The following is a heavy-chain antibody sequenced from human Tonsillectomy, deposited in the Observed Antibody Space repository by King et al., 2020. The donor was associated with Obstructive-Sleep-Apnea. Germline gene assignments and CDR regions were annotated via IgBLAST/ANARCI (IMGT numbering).Heavy chain of an antibody. Sequence: VQLVESGGTLVQPGGSLRLSCASSGFTFSTYAMDWVLQAPGKGLAWVSAISDSGGSTYYADSVKGRFTIARDNSKNTLYLQMNSLIAEDTGVYYCAKESTAMVTYDYWGQGTLVTVSS. CDR1: GFTFSTYA. J-gene: IGHJ4*02. CDR2: ISDSGGST. D-gene: IGHD5-18*01. CDR3: AKESTAMVTYDY. V-gene: IGHV3-23*04.